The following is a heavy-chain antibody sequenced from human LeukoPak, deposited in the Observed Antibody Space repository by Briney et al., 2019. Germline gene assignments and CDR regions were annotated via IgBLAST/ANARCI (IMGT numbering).Heavy chain of an antibody. CDR2: INPEGSHT. CDR3: ARDRAYDAFDY. CDR1: GLDFSKVW. Sequence: GGSLRLSCAASGLDFSKVWMTWVRQAPGKGLEWVANINPEGSHTDYVDSVKGRFTISRDNAENSLFFQMNNLRAEDTAIYYCARDRAYDAFDYWGRGTLVTVSS. V-gene: IGHV3-7*01. D-gene: IGHD5-12*01. J-gene: IGHJ4*02.